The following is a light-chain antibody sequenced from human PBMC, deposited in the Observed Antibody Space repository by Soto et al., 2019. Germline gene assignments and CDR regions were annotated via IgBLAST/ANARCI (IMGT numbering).Light chain of an antibody. Sequence: DFQMTQSPATLPASVGDSLTITCRASQSISNWLAWYQQKPGTAPKVLIYHASNLQSGVPSSCSGSGSGTEFTLTISRLQPFDFSSYYCHHYNRYSFGQGTKVDIK. V-gene: IGKV1-5*01. CDR1: QSISNW. J-gene: IGKJ1*01. CDR2: HAS. CDR3: HHYNRYS.